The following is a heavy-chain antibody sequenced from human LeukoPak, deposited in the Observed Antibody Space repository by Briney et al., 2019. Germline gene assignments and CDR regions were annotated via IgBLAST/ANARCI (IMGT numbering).Heavy chain of an antibody. CDR1: GFTFSSYA. Sequence: GGSLRLSCAASGFTFSSYAMHWVRQAPGKGLEWVAVISYDGSNKYYADSVKGRFTISRDNSKNTLYLQMSSLRAEDTAVYYCARAGFDYWGQGTLVTVSS. V-gene: IGHV3-30-3*01. CDR3: ARAGFDY. J-gene: IGHJ4*02. CDR2: ISYDGSNK.